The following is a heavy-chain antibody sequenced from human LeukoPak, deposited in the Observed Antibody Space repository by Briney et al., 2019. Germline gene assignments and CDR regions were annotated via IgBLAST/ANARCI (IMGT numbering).Heavy chain of an antibody. V-gene: IGHV3-74*01. J-gene: IGHJ4*02. CDR1: GFTFSSYW. D-gene: IGHD1-1*01. Sequence: GGSLRLSCAAPGFTFSSYWIHWVRHAPGKGLVWVSRINRDGSGTSYGDSFNGRFPNSRDNGKNKLYLQRNSLRAEDTAVYYFARNAVDYWGQGTLVTVSS. CDR2: INRDGSGT. CDR3: ARNAVDY.